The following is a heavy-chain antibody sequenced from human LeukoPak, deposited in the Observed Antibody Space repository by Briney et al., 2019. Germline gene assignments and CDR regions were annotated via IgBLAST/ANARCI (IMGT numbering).Heavy chain of an antibody. D-gene: IGHD6-13*01. J-gene: IGHJ4*02. CDR2: IYHSGST. Sequence: SETLSLTCTVSGYSISSGYYWGWIRQPPGKGLEWIGSIYHSGSTYYNPSLKSRVTTSVDTSKNQFSLKLSSVTAADTAVYYCARDDSSSWSFDYWGQGTLVAVSS. CDR3: ARDDSSSWSFDY. CDR1: GYSISSGYY. V-gene: IGHV4-38-2*02.